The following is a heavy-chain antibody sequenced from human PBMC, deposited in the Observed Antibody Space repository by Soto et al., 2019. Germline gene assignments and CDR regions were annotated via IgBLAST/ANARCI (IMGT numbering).Heavy chain of an antibody. CDR3: ARGAIAVAAGGPREAFDI. D-gene: IGHD6-19*01. CDR1: GYTFTGYY. CDR2: INPNSGGT. V-gene: IGHV1-2*04. J-gene: IGHJ3*02. Sequence: ASVKVSCKASGYTFTGYYMHWVRQAPGQGLEWMGWINPNSGGTNYAQKFQGWVTMTRDTSISTAYMELSRLRSDDTAVYYCARGAIAVAAGGPREAFDIWGQGTMVTVSS.